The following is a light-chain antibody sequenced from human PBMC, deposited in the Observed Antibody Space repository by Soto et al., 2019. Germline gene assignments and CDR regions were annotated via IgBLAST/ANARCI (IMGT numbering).Light chain of an antibody. V-gene: IGKV4-1*01. CDR3: QQYYITPFT. CDR2: WAS. CDR1: QSVLYSSNNKNY. J-gene: IGKJ3*01. Sequence: DNVMTQSPDSLAVSLGERATINCKSSQSVLYSSNNKNYLAWYQQKPGQPPKLLIYWASTRESGVPDRFSGSGSGTDFTLTISSLQAEDVAVYYCQQYYITPFTFGPGTKVDIK.